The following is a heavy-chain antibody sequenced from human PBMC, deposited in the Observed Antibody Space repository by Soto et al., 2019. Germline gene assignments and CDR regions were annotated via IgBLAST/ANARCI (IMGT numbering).Heavy chain of an antibody. CDR1: GFTFSSYA. J-gene: IGHJ4*02. CDR2: ISGSGGST. Sequence: EVQLLESGGGLVQPGGSLRLSCAASGFTFSSYAMSWVRQAPGKGLEWVSGISGSGGSTYYADSVKGRFTISRDNSESSLFLQMNSPRAEDTAIYYCAKGTCKSGGSCYSTSDYWGQGTLVTVSS. D-gene: IGHD2-15*01. V-gene: IGHV3-23*01. CDR3: AKGTCKSGGSCYSTSDY.